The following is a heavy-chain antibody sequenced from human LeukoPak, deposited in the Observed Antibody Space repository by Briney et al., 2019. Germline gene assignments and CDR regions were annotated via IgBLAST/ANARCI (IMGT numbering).Heavy chain of an antibody. J-gene: IGHJ4*02. V-gene: IGHV3-30*18. D-gene: IGHD5-18*01. CDR2: IPNDGSKK. Sequence: GGSLRLSCAASGFTFSSYGMHWVRQAPGKGLDWVAVIPNDGSKKYYADSVKGRFTISRDNSKNTLSLQVSSLRAEDTAVYYCAKDRYSYAFEYSDSWGQGTLVTVSS. CDR3: AKDRYSYAFEYSDS. CDR1: GFTFSSYG.